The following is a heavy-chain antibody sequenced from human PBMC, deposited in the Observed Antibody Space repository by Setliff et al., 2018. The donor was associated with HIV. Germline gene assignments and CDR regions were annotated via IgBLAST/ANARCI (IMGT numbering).Heavy chain of an antibody. CDR2: ISGYKGNT. V-gene: IGHV1-18*01. J-gene: IGHJ5*02. CDR1: GYTFTNYG. CDR3: ARGRISVEAAPLGWFDP. Sequence: GASVKVSCKASGYTFTNYGISWVRQAPGQGLEWMGWISGYKGNTNYAQKLQGRVTMTTETSTSTAYMELRSLRSDDTAVYYCARGRISVEAAPLGWFDPWGQGTLVTVSS. D-gene: IGHD6-6*01.